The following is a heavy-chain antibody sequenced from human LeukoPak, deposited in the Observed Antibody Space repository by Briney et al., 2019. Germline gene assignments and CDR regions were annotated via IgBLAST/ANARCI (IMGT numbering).Heavy chain of an antibody. CDR2: INPNNGGT. CDR1: GYTFTGYY. V-gene: IGHV1-2*02. CDR3: ARDKYTGYETFDY. D-gene: IGHD5-12*01. Sequence: ASVKVSCRASGYTFTGYYIHWVRQAPGQGLEWMGWINPNNGGTNYAQKFQGRVTMTRDTSISTAYMELNRLTSDDTAVYYCARDKYTGYETFDYWGQGTPVTVSS. J-gene: IGHJ4*02.